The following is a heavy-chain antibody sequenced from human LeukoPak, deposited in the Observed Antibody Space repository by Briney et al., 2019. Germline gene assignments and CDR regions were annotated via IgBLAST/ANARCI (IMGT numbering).Heavy chain of an antibody. V-gene: IGHV4-59*01. CDR2: IYYSGTT. CDR3: ARGVYIAAAQYGY. CDR1: GGSISSYY. D-gene: IGHD6-13*01. J-gene: IGHJ4*02. Sequence: PSETLSLTCTVSGGSISSYYWSWIRQPPGKGLEWIGYIYYSGTTNYNPSLKGRVTISVDTSKNQFSLKLSSVTAADTAVYYCARGVYIAAAQYGYWGQGTLVTISS.